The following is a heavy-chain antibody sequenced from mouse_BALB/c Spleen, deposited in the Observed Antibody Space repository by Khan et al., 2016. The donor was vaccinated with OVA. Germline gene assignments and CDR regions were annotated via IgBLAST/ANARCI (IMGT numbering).Heavy chain of an antibody. CDR1: GFTFSDYY. Sequence: EVELVESGGGLVKPGGSLKLSCAASGFTFSDYYMYWVRQTPEKRLEWVATISDGGSSTYYPDSVRGRFTISRDDAKNNLYLQMNSLKSDDTAMYYCARGFYGNPFAYWGQGTLVTVSA. CDR2: ISDGGSST. CDR3: ARGFYGNPFAY. D-gene: IGHD2-1*01. J-gene: IGHJ3*01. V-gene: IGHV5-4*02.